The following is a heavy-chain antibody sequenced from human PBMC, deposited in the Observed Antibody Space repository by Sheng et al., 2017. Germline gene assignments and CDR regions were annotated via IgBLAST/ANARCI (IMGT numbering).Heavy chain of an antibody. V-gene: IGHV1-69*01. D-gene: IGHD6-19*01. CDR1: RHLQQLC. CDR2: IIPIFGTA. J-gene: IGHJ6*02. Sequence: QVQLVQSGAEVKKPGSLGEGLLQGFWRHLQQLCYQLGATGPWTRALSGWEGIIPIFGTANYAQKFQGRVTITADESTSTAYMELSSLRSEDTAVYYCARAVSSGWHSYHYYYYGMDVWGQGTTVTVSS. CDR3: ARAVSSGWHSYHYYYYGMDV.